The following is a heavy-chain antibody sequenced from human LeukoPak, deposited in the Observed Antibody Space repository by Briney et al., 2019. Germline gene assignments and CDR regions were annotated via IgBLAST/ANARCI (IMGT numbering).Heavy chain of an antibody. V-gene: IGHV3-30-3*01. Sequence: GGSLRLSCAASGFTFSSYAMHWVRQAPGKGLEWVAVISYDGSNKYYADSVKGRFTISRDNAKNTLYLQMNSLRAEDTAVYYCARAQVVPAAMTMWFDPWGQGTLVTVSS. CDR2: ISYDGSNK. CDR1: GFTFSSYA. J-gene: IGHJ5*02. CDR3: ARAQVVPAAMTMWFDP. D-gene: IGHD2-2*01.